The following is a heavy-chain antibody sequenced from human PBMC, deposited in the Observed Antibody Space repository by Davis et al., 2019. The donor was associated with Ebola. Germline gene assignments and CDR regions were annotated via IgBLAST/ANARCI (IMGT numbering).Heavy chain of an antibody. CDR1: GFTFSSYA. J-gene: IGHJ6*04. CDR2: ISYDGSNK. D-gene: IGHD6-6*01. V-gene: IGHV3-30*04. CDR3: AKVPHRHQGAQLRYYYYGMDV. Sequence: GESLKISCAASGFTFSSYAMHWVRCAPGMGLERVAVISYDGSNKYYADSVKGRFTISRDNSKNTLYLQMNSLRAEDTAVYYCAKVPHRHQGAQLRYYYYGMDVWGKGTTVTVSS.